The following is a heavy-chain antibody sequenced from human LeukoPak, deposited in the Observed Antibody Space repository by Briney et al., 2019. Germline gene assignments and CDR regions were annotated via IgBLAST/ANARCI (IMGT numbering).Heavy chain of an antibody. D-gene: IGHD6-25*01. CDR1: GGSISSSNW. V-gene: IGHV4-4*02. CDR2: IYHSGST. J-gene: IGHJ3*02. Sequence: SGTLSLTCAVPGGSISSSNWWSWVRQPPGKGLEWIGEIYHSGSTNYNPSLKSRVTISVDKSKNQFSLKVSSVTAADTAVYYCARPTGRGGYPTDPFDIWGQGTMVTVSS. CDR3: ARPTGRGGYPTDPFDI.